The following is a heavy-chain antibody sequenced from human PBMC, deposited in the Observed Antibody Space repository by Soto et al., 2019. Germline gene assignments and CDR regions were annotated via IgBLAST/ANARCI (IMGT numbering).Heavy chain of an antibody. CDR1: GFTFSNYG. Sequence: GGSLRLSCAASGFTFSNYGMHWVRQAPGKGLEWVAVISYDGSNKYYADSVKGRFTISRDNSNNTLYLQMSSLRAEDTAVYYCVKDGSSGWPYFYDMDVWGQGTTVTVSS. CDR2: ISYDGSNK. V-gene: IGHV3-30*18. CDR3: VKDGSSGWPYFYDMDV. D-gene: IGHD6-19*01. J-gene: IGHJ6*02.